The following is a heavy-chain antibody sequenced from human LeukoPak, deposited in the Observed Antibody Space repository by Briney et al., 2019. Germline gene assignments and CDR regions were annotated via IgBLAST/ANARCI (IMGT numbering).Heavy chain of an antibody. CDR1: GFTVSSNY. CDR2: IYSGGNT. Sequence: GGSLRLSCAAFGFTVSSNYMSWVRQAPGKGLDWVSVIYSGGNTYYADSVKGRFTISRDNSKNTLYLQMNSLRAEDTAVYYCARDRVGATTNFDYWGQGTLVTVSS. D-gene: IGHD1-26*01. J-gene: IGHJ4*02. CDR3: ARDRVGATTNFDY. V-gene: IGHV3-53*01.